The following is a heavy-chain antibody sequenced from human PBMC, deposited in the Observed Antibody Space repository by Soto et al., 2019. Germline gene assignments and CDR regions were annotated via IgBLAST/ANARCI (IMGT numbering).Heavy chain of an antibody. CDR3: AREGLDTAGFFEI. Sequence: EVQLVESGGGLVQPGGSLRLSCAASGFTFSSYWMHWVRQVPGKGLAWVARINSDGSRTSYADSVKGRFTISRDSAKNALYLQMNSLRADDTAVYYCAREGLDTAGFFEIWGHGTMVTVSS. D-gene: IGHD6-13*01. CDR2: INSDGSRT. J-gene: IGHJ3*02. V-gene: IGHV3-74*01. CDR1: GFTFSSYW.